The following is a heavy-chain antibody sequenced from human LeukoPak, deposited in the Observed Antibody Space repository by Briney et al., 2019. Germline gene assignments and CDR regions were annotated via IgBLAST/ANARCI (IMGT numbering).Heavy chain of an antibody. V-gene: IGHV3-73*01. D-gene: IGHD3-22*01. Sequence: GGSLKLSCAASGFTSSGSAMHWVRQASGKGPEWVGRIRSKANSYATAYAASVKGRFTISRDDSKNTAYLQMNSLKTEDTAVYYCTRQADYYDSSGPVDYWGQGTLVTVSS. J-gene: IGHJ4*02. CDR2: IRSKANSYAT. CDR1: GFTSSGSA. CDR3: TRQADYYDSSGPVDY.